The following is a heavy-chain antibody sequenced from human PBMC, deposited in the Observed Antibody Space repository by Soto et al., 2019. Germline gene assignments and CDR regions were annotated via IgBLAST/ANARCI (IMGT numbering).Heavy chain of an antibody. CDR2: IYYDDDK. Sequence: QITLKESGPTLVKPTQTLTLTCTFSGFSLSTSGESVDWVRQSPGRALEWLALIYYDDDKHYSPSLKSSLTIPQDTSKFQVVLTITNMDSVDTATYYCSHRTGFCALFDFWGQGTLVTVFS. CDR3: SHRTGFCALFDF. J-gene: IGHJ4*02. V-gene: IGHV2-5*02. CDR1: GFSLSTSGES.